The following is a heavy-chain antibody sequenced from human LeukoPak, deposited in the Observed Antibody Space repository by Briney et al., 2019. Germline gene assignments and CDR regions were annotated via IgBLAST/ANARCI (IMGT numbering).Heavy chain of an antibody. V-gene: IGHV1-2*02. CDR1: GYTFTGYY. D-gene: IGHD3-9*01. Sequence: ASVKVSCKASGYTFTGYYMHWVRQAPGQGLEWMGWINPNSGGTNYAQKFQGRVTMTEDTSTDTAYMELSSLRSEDTAVYYCATNSIVLRYFDWLPRTDWFDPWGQGTLVTVSS. CDR3: ATNSIVLRYFDWLPRTDWFDP. J-gene: IGHJ5*02. CDR2: INPNSGGT.